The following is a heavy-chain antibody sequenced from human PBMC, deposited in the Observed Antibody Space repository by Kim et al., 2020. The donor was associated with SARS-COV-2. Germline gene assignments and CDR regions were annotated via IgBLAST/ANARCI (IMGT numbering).Heavy chain of an antibody. CDR2: INHSGST. D-gene: IGHD3-3*01. V-gene: IGHV4-34*01. CDR1: GGSFSGYY. CDR3: ARRSGTIFGVSTEYYFDY. J-gene: IGHJ4*01. Sequence: SETLSLTCAVYGGSFSGYYWSWIRQPPGKGLEWIGEINHSGSTNYNPSLKSRVTISVDTSKNQFSLKLSSVTAADTAVYYCARRSGTIFGVSTEYYFDY.